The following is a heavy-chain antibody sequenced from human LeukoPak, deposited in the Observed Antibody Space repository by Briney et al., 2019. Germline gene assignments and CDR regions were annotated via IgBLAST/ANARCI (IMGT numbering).Heavy chain of an antibody. V-gene: IGHV4-34*01. D-gene: IGHD1-7*01. CDR3: ARGVRGSTSWNSYYNYFYLDV. CDR2: INHSGST. Sequence: SETLSLTCAVYGGSFSGYYWSWIRQPPGKGLEWIGEINHSGSTNYNPSLKSRVTISVDTSKNQFSLKLRSVTVADTAVYYCARGVRGSTSWNSYYNYFYLDVWGKGTTVTVSS. J-gene: IGHJ6*03. CDR1: GGSFSGYY.